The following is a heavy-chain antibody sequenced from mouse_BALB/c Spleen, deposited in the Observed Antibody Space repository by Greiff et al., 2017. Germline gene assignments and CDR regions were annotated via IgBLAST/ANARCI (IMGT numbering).Heavy chain of an antibody. Sequence: SGPELVKPGASVKISCKASGYAFSSSWMNWVKQRPGQGLEWIGRIYPGDGDTNYNGKFKGKATLTADKSSSTAYMQLSSLTSVDSAVYFCARSGENYAMDYWGQGTSVTVSS. J-gene: IGHJ4*01. CDR2: IYPGDGDT. D-gene: IGHD3-1*01. CDR3: ARSGENYAMDY. V-gene: IGHV1-82*01. CDR1: GYAFSSSW.